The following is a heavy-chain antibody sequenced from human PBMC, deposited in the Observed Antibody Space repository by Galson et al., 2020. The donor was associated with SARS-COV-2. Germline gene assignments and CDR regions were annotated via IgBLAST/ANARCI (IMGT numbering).Heavy chain of an antibody. D-gene: IGHD3-22*01. Sequence: GGSLRLSCAASGFTFSSYAMSWVRQAPGKGLEWVSAISGSGSSTYYADSVKGRFTISRDNSKNTLYLQMNSLRAEDTAVYYCAKSTHYYDSSGYPAADYWGQGPLVTVSS. J-gene: IGHJ4*02. CDR1: GFTFSSYA. V-gene: IGHV3-23*01. CDR3: AKSTHYYDSSGYPAADY. CDR2: ISGSGSST.